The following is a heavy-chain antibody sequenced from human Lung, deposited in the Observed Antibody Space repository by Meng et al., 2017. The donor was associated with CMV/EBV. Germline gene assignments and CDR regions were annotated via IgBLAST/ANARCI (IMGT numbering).Heavy chain of an antibody. CDR2: ISYDGGGK. CDR3: TREGRLNWFDP. Sequence: GESLKISCADSEFTFNSYAMHWVRQAPGKGLEWVAIISYDGGGKYYAESVKGRFTISRDNSKNTLYLQMNSLRTEDTALYFCTREGRLNWFDPWGQGTLVTVSS. V-gene: IGHV3-30*04. J-gene: IGHJ5*02. CDR1: EFTFNSYA.